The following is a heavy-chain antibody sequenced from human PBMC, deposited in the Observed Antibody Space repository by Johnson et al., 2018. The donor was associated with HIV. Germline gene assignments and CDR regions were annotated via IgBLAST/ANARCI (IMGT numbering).Heavy chain of an antibody. CDR2: ISWNSGSI. D-gene: IGHD6-6*01. J-gene: IGHJ3*02. Sequence: VQLVESGGGLVQPGGSLRLSCAASGFTFDDYAMHWVRQAPGKGLEWVSGISWNSGSIGYADSVKGRFTISRENAKNSVYLQMNNLRARDTAVYYCATSISTPPGAFDIWGQGTMVTVSS. CDR3: ATSISTPPGAFDI. V-gene: IGHV3-9*01. CDR1: GFTFDDYA.